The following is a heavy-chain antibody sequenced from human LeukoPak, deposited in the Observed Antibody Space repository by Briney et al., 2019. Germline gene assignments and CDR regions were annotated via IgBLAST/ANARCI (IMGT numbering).Heavy chain of an antibody. CDR2: ILYDESNK. CDR1: GFTFSSYG. D-gene: IGHD6-19*01. V-gene: IGHV3-30-3*01. J-gene: IGHJ6*02. Sequence: GGSLRLSCAASGFTFSSYGLHWVRQAPGKGLEWVAVILYDESNKYYADFVKGRFTISRDNSKNTLYLQMNSLRAEDTAVYYCAREEQWLDTSYGMDVWGQGTTVTVSS. CDR3: AREEQWLDTSYGMDV.